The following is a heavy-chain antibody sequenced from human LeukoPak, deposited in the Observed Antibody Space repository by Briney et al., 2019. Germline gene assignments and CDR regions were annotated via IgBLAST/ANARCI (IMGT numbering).Heavy chain of an antibody. D-gene: IGHD1-26*01. CDR1: TFTFSNYG. CDR2: ILSDGTNK. V-gene: IGHV3-30*02. Sequence: GGSLRLSCIGSTFTFSNYGVHWVRQAPGKGLEWVALILSDGTNKYYADSVKGRFTISRDNSKNTLYLQMNSLRAEDTAVYYCAKGFPIVGATTGAWAEYFQHRGQGTLVTVSS. CDR3: AKGFPIVGATTGAWAEYFQH. J-gene: IGHJ1*01.